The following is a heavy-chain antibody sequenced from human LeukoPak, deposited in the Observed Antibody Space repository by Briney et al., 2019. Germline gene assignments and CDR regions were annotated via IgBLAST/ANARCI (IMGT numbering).Heavy chain of an antibody. CDR2: IYWDGDK. D-gene: IGHD2-2*01. CDR3: AQTSYQLPDGDSFDF. J-gene: IGHJ4*02. CDR1: GFSLSTSGVG. V-gene: IGHV2-5*02. Sequence: SGPTLVKPTQTLTLTCTFSGFSLSTSGVGVGWIRQPPGKALEWLALIYWDGDKRYSPSLKSGLTITTDTSKNQVVLTMTNMDPVDTATFHCAQTSYQLPDGDSFDFWGQGTLVTVSS.